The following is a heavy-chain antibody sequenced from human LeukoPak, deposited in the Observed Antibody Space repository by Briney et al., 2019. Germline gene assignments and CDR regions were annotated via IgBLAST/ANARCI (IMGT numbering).Heavy chain of an antibody. CDR1: GASMTNYY. V-gene: IGHV4-59*01. J-gene: IGHJ4*02. CDR3: ARQGYKSGWYPTFDF. Sequence: PSETLSLTCTVSGASMTNYYWSWIRKPPGKGLEWIGYIYYSGITNYNPSLTSRVSISVDMSKNQFSLKLTSVTAADTAVYYCARQGYKSGWYPTFDFWGPGTQVIVSS. D-gene: IGHD6-19*01. CDR2: IYYSGIT.